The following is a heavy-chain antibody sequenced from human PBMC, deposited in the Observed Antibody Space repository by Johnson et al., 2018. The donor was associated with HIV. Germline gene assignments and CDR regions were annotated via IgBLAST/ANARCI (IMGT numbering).Heavy chain of an antibody. CDR1: GFSFDDYG. Sequence: VQLVESGGGLVKPGGSLRLSCAASGFSFDDYGMSWVRQAAGKGLEWVAFIRYDGSNKYYADSVKGRFTISSDNSKNTLYLQMNRLRAEDTAVYYCAKERSGSYSGADAFDIWGQGTMVTVSS. D-gene: IGHD1-26*01. CDR2: IRYDGSNK. J-gene: IGHJ3*02. V-gene: IGHV3-30*02. CDR3: AKERSGSYSGADAFDI.